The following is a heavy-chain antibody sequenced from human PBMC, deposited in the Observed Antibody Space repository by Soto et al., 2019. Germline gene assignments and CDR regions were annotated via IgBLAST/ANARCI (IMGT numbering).Heavy chain of an antibody. CDR1: GGTFSSYA. CDR2: IIPIFGTA. CDR3: ARGATVTTNLIDYYGMDV. Sequence: GASVKVSCKASGGTFSSYAISWVRQAPGQGLEWMGGIIPIFGTANYAQKFQGRVTITADESTSTAYMELSSLRSEDTAVYYCARGATVTTNLIDYYGMDVWGQGTTVTVSS. J-gene: IGHJ6*02. D-gene: IGHD4-4*01. V-gene: IGHV1-69*13.